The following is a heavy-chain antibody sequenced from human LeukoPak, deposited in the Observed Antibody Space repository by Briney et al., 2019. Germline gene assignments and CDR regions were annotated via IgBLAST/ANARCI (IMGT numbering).Heavy chain of an antibody. D-gene: IGHD1-7*01. CDR3: ARHSRVTGTRKAFDI. V-gene: IGHV4-31*03. Sequence: SQTLSLTCTVSGGSISSGDYSWSWIRQHPGKGLEWIGYIYYSGSTYYNPSLKSRVTISVDTSKNQFSLKLSSVTAADTAVYYCARHSRVTGTRKAFDIWGQGTMVTVSS. J-gene: IGHJ3*02. CDR1: GGSISSGDYS. CDR2: IYYSGST.